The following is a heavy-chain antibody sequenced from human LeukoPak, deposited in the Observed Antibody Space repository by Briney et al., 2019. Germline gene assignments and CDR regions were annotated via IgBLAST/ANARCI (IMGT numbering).Heavy chain of an antibody. D-gene: IGHD5-18*01. Sequence: GGSLRLSCAASGFTFSSYSMNWVRQAPGKGLEWVSSISSSSSYIYYADSVKGRFTISRDNAKNSLYLQMNSLRAEDTAVYYCARDDVQLWAKADYWGQGTLVTVSS. CDR1: GFTFSSYS. V-gene: IGHV3-21*01. CDR3: ARDDVQLWAKADY. CDR2: ISSSSSYI. J-gene: IGHJ4*02.